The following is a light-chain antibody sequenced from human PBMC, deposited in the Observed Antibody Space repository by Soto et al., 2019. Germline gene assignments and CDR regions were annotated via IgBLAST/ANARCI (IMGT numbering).Light chain of an antibody. V-gene: IGLV2-14*03. CDR1: SSDVGGYDF. CDR2: DVS. J-gene: IGLJ1*01. Sequence: QSVLTQPASVSGSPGQSITISCTGTSSDVGGYDFVSWYQHHPGKAPRLMIYDVSHRPSGVSDRFSASKSGNTASLTISGLLAEDEADYYRSSYTSISTYVFGTGTKLTVL. CDR3: SSYTSISTYV.